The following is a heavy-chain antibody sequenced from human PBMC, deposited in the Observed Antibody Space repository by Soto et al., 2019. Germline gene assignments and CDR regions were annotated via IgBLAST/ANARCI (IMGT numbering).Heavy chain of an antibody. CDR2: ISGSGGST. Sequence: EVQLLESGGGLVQPGGSLRLSCAASGFTFSSYAMRWFRQAQVKGLEWVSAISGSGGSTYYADSVKGRFTISRDNSKNTLYLQMNSLRAEDTAVYDCARRGSGSYYDYWGQGTLVTVSS. CDR1: GFTFSSYA. D-gene: IGHD1-26*01. V-gene: IGHV3-23*01. CDR3: ARRGSGSYYDY. J-gene: IGHJ4*02.